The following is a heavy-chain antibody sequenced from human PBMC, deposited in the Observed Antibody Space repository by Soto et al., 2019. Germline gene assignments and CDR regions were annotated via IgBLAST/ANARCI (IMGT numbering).Heavy chain of an antibody. Sequence: SETLSLTCAVSGDSVSNDNYYWSWIRQPPGKGLEWIGYIYYSGTTNYNSYLKSRLSLSVDMSKNQFSLKLASVTAADTAVYFCARSQRGRTAFTFDYWGQGALVTV. J-gene: IGHJ4*02. CDR2: IYYSGTT. CDR3: ARSQRGRTAFTFDY. D-gene: IGHD3-16*01. CDR1: GDSVSNDNYY. V-gene: IGHV4-61*01.